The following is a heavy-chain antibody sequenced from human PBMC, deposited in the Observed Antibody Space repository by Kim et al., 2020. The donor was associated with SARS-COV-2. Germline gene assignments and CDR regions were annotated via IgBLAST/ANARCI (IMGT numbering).Heavy chain of an antibody. Sequence: RVTISVDTSKNQFSLKLSSVTAADTAVYYCARVQLWFGEQNLYYYYGMDVWGQGTTVTVSS. D-gene: IGHD3-10*01. V-gene: IGHV4-59*01. CDR3: ARVQLWFGEQNLYYYYGMDV. J-gene: IGHJ6*02.